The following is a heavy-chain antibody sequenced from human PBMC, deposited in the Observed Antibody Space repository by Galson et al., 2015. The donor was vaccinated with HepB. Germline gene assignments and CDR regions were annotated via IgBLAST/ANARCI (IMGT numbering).Heavy chain of an antibody. D-gene: IGHD3-10*01. V-gene: IGHV3-30*03. CDR2: ISYDGSYR. CDR1: GFTYNTYA. Sequence: SLRLSCAASGFTYNTYAMHWVRQAPGKGLEWVSVISYDGSYRFYADSVKGRFTISRDNSQNTLYLQMNSLRIEDTAIYHCARGGGYYGSGPSAYWGQGTQVTVSS. CDR3: ARGGGYYGSGPSAY. J-gene: IGHJ4*02.